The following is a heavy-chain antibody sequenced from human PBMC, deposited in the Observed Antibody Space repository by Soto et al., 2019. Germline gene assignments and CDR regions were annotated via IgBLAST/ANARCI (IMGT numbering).Heavy chain of an antibody. V-gene: IGHV2-5*02. D-gene: IGHD3-9*01. CDR2: IYWDDSK. CDR3: AHKGPEDWPLDY. Sequence: QITLKESGPTLVRPTQTLTLTCAFSGFSLSTSGVGVGWIRQPPGKALEWLAVIYWDDSKHYSPSLRSRLTITNASPQTQVVLPMPNMDPMDTGTYYCAHKGPEDWPLDYWAQGTLVTVSS. J-gene: IGHJ4*02. CDR1: GFSLSTSGVG.